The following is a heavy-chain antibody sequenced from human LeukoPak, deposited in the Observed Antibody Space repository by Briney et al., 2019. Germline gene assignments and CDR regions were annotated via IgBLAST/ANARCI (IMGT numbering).Heavy chain of an antibody. CDR1: GYTFTSYG. CDR2: ISAYNGNT. J-gene: IGHJ6*02. Sequence: ASVKVSCKSSGYTFTSYGISWVRQAPGQGLEWMGWISAYNGNTNYAQKLQGRVTMTTDTSTSTAYMELRSLRSDDTAVYYCARRVTAIGYYYYGMDVWGQGTTVTVSS. V-gene: IGHV1-18*01. CDR3: ARRVTAIGYYYYGMDV. D-gene: IGHD2-21*02.